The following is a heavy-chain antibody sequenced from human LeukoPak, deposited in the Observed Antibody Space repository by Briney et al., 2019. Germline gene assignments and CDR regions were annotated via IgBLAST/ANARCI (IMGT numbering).Heavy chain of an antibody. Sequence: WIRQPPGKGLEWIGSIYYSGSTYYNPSLKSRVTISVDTSKNQFSLKLSSVTAADTAVYYCARHTGYCSGGSCYSGDAFDIWGQGTMVTVSS. V-gene: IGHV4-39*01. CDR2: IYYSGST. J-gene: IGHJ3*02. D-gene: IGHD2-15*01. CDR3: ARHTGYCSGGSCYSGDAFDI.